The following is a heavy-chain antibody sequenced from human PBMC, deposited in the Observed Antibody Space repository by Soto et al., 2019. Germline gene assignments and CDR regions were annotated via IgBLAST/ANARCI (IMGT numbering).Heavy chain of an antibody. CDR3: VRSKGGYSYGTPFDY. J-gene: IGHJ4*02. D-gene: IGHD5-18*01. V-gene: IGHV3-9*01. CDR2: ISWNSGNI. Sequence: EVQLEESGGALVQPGRSLRLSCAASGFTFDDYAMHWVRQVLGKGLEWVSSISWNSGNIGYADSVKGRFTTSRDNAXCSLYLKMNSLRPEDTALYYCVRSKGGYSYGTPFDYWGQGTLVTVSS. CDR1: GFTFDDYA.